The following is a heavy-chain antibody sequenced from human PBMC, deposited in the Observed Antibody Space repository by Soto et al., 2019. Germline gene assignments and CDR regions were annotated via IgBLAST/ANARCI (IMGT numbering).Heavy chain of an antibody. CDR2: IRYDGTRE. CDR3: ANYHGELNAWQY. Sequence: QVKLVESGGGVVQPGTSLRLSCAASGFSFSRYGMHWVRRAPGKGLEWVAVIRYDGTREFYADSVKGRFTVSRDNFRDILSLQMNSLRVEDTAIYYCANYHGELNAWQYWGQGTPVTVSS. CDR1: GFSFSRYG. D-gene: IGHD3-10*01. V-gene: IGHV3-33*04. J-gene: IGHJ4*02.